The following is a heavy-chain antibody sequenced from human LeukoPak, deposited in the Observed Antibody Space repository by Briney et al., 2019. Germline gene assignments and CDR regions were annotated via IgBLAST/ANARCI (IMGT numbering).Heavy chain of an antibody. CDR2: INHSGST. D-gene: IGHD6-13*01. CDR3: ARAGAAAGTDFDY. Sequence: PSETLSLTCTVSGGSISSYYWSRIRQPPGKGLEWIGEINHSGSTNYNPSLKSRVTISVDTSKNQFSLKLSSVTAADTAVYYCARAGAAAGTDFDYWGQGTLVTVSS. V-gene: IGHV4-34*01. J-gene: IGHJ4*02. CDR1: GGSISSYY.